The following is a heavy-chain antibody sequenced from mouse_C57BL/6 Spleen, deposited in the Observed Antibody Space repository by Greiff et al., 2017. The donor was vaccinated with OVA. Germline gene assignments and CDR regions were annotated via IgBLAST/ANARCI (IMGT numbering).Heavy chain of an antibody. CDR3: TRRGWYDGGFDY. V-gene: IGHV6-6*01. D-gene: IGHD2-1*01. CDR2: IRNKANNHAT. J-gene: IGHJ2*01. Sequence: DVMLVESGGGLVQPGGSMKLSCAASGFTFSDAWMDWVRQSPEKGLEWVAEIRNKANNHATYYAESVKGRFTISRDDSKSSVYLQMNSLRAEGTGIYYCTRRGWYDGGFDYWGQGTTLTVSS. CDR1: GFTFSDAW.